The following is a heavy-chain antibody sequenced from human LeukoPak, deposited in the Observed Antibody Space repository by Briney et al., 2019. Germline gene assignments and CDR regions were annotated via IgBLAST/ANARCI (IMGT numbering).Heavy chain of an antibody. Sequence: ASVEVSCKASGYTFTGYYMHWVRQAPGQGLEWMGWINPNSGGTNYAQKFQGRVTMTRDTSISTAYMELSRLRSDDTAVYYCAREVAAAGTNWFDPWGQGTLVTVSS. CDR2: INPNSGGT. J-gene: IGHJ5*02. CDR1: GYTFTGYY. V-gene: IGHV1-2*02. D-gene: IGHD6-13*01. CDR3: AREVAAAGTNWFDP.